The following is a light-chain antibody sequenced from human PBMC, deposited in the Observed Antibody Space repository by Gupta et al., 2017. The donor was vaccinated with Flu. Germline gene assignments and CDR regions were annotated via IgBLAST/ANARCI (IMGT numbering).Light chain of an antibody. CDR3: PTWGAGTVV. Sequence: QLVLTQSPSASVSLGAAVKLTCTLSSGLSGYAIAWHQQQPQQGPRYLMRINSDGSHTKGDGIPDRFSGSRSGAERYPTISSLQSEDEAYYHCPTWGAGTVVFGGGTKLTVL. CDR1: SGLSGYA. CDR2: INSDGSH. V-gene: IGLV4-69*01. J-gene: IGLJ2*01.